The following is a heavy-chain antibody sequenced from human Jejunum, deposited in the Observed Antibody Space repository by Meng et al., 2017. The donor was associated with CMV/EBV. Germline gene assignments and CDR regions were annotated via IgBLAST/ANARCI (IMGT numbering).Heavy chain of an antibody. Sequence: AAGFSLRSHGMTWVRQAPGKGLEWVASITLSGNTAYYAESVKGRFNISKDNSKNTLYLQMTSLTGDDTALYYCSRDRWSEGSADVWGQGTVVTVSS. CDR2: ITLSGNTA. CDR3: SRDRWSEGSADV. J-gene: IGHJ3*01. V-gene: IGHV3-23*01. CDR1: GFSLRSHG. D-gene: IGHD4-23*01.